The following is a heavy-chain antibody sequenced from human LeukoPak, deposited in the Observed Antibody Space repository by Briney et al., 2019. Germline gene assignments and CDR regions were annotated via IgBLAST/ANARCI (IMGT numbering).Heavy chain of an antibody. Sequence: GGSLRLSCAVSGFIFSNYGMHWVRQAPGKGLEWVAFIRSDGSEKNYAGSVKGRFTISRDNSKNTLYVQMDSLRADDTAVYYCAKHDSSSVYWGQGTLVTVSS. CDR1: GFIFSNYG. J-gene: IGHJ4*02. V-gene: IGHV3-30*02. D-gene: IGHD3-22*01. CDR3: AKHDSSSVY. CDR2: IRSDGSEK.